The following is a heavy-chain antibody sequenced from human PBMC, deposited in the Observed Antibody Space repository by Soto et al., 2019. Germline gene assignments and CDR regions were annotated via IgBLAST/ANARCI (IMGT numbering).Heavy chain of an antibody. V-gene: IGHV5-51*01. J-gene: IGHJ4*02. CDR2: IYPGDSDT. Sequence: PGESLKISCKGSGYSFTSHWIGWVRQMPGKGLEWMGIIYPGDSDTGYSPSFQGQVTISADKSISTAYLQWSSLKASDTAMYYCARGGSPITMIVVAQFDYWGQGTLVTVSS. D-gene: IGHD3-22*01. CDR1: GYSFTSHW. CDR3: ARGGSPITMIVVAQFDY.